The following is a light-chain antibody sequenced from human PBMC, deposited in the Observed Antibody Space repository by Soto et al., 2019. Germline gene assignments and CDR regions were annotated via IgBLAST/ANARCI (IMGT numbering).Light chain of an antibody. CDR3: QQYGSLPYT. Sequence: EIVLTQSPGTLSLSPGKRATLSCRASQSLSTTDLVWYQHKSGQPPRLVIHATFSTASGIPARFSGSGSGTDFTLTISRLEPEDSAVYYCQQYGSLPYTFGRGTRLEI. V-gene: IGKV3-20*01. J-gene: IGKJ5*01. CDR1: QSLSTTD. CDR2: ATF.